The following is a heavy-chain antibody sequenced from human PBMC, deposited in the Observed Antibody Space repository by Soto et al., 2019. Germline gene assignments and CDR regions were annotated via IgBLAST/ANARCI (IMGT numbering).Heavy chain of an antibody. J-gene: IGHJ5*02. D-gene: IGHD3-10*01. V-gene: IGHV1-18*01. Sequence: ASVKGSCKASGYTFTIYGISWGRQAPGQGLEWMGWISAYNGNTNYAQKLQGRVTMTTDTSTSTAYMELRSLRSDDTAAYYCARVWFGELAWFDPWGQGTLVTVSS. CDR3: ARVWFGELAWFDP. CDR1: GYTFTIYG. CDR2: ISAYNGNT.